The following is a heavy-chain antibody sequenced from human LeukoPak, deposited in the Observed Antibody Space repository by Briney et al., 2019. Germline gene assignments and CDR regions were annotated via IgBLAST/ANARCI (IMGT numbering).Heavy chain of an antibody. CDR3: ARDRGTTGYYYLDS. Sequence: SETLSLTCSVSGGPTTEYYWSWIRQPPGKGLEWIGYIYHTGTTNYSPSLKSRVSMSVDASRNQFSLKLVSVTAADTAVYYCARDRGTTGYYYLDSWGRGILVTVSS. CDR1: GGPTTEYY. CDR2: IYHTGTT. V-gene: IGHV4-59*01. D-gene: IGHD1-26*01. J-gene: IGHJ4*02.